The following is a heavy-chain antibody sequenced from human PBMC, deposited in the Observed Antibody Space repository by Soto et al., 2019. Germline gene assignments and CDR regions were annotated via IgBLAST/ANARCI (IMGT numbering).Heavy chain of an antibody. CDR3: ARAALYYDFWSGYSHTGYYFDY. CDR1: GGSISSYY. CDR2: IYYSGST. Sequence: LSLTCTVSGGSISSYYWSWIRQPPGKGLEWIGYIYYSGSTNYNPSLKSRVTISVDTSKNQFSLKLSSVTAADTAVYYCARAALYYDFWSGYSHTGYYFDYWGRGTLVTVSS. J-gene: IGHJ4*02. V-gene: IGHV4-59*01. D-gene: IGHD3-3*01.